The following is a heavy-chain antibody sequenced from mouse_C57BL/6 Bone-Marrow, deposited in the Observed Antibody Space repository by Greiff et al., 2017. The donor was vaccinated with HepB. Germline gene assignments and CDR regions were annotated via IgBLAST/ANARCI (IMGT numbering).Heavy chain of an antibody. CDR2: ISSGGSYN. Sequence: EVQGVESGGDLVKPGGSLKLSCAASGFTFSSYGMSWVRQTPDKRLEWVATISSGGSYNYYPDSVKGRCTISRDNAKNTLYLQMSSLKSEDTAMYYCARRRMGFDYWGQGTTLTVSS. J-gene: IGHJ2*01. D-gene: IGHD2-3*01. CDR1: GFTFSSYG. CDR3: ARRRMGFDY. V-gene: IGHV5-6*01.